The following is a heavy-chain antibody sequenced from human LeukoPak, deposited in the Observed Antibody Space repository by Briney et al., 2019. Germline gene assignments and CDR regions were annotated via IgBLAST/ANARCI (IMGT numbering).Heavy chain of an antibody. CDR1: GGTFSSYA. CDR2: IIPIFGTA. J-gene: IGHJ5*02. Sequence: ASVKVSCKASGGTFSSYAISWVRQAPAQGLEWMGGIIPIFGTANYAQKFQGRVTITADESTSTAYMELSSLRSEDAAVYYCARGVAAAGGWFDPWGQGTLVSVSS. CDR3: ARGVAAAGGWFDP. V-gene: IGHV1-69*13. D-gene: IGHD6-13*01.